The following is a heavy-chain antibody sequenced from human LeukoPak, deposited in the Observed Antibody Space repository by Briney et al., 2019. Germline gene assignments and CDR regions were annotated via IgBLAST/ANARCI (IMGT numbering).Heavy chain of an antibody. CDR2: INPNSGGT. Sequence: ASVKVSCKASGYTFTGYYMHWVRQAPGQGLEWMGWINPNSGGTNYAQKFQGRVTMTRDTSISTAYMELSRLRSDDTAVYYCARLGYCSSTSCYRPGCYYYYMDVWGKGTTVTVSS. D-gene: IGHD2-2*02. CDR3: ARLGYCSSTSCYRPGCYYYYMDV. J-gene: IGHJ6*03. V-gene: IGHV1-2*02. CDR1: GYTFTGYY.